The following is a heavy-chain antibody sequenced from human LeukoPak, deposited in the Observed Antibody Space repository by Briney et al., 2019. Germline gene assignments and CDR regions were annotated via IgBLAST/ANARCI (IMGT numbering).Heavy chain of an antibody. J-gene: IGHJ4*02. CDR1: GYTFTGYY. Sequence: ASVKVSCKASGYTFTGYYMHWVRQAPGQGLEWMGWISAYNGNTNYAQKLQGRVTMTTDTSTSTAYMELRSLRSDDTAVYYCARVQDYDYVWGSYSQSSYFDYWGQGTLVTVSS. CDR3: ARVQDYDYVWGSYSQSSYFDY. D-gene: IGHD3-16*01. CDR2: ISAYNGNT. V-gene: IGHV1-18*04.